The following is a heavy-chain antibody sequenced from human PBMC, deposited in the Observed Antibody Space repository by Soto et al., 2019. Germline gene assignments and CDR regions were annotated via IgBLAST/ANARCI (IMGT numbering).Heavy chain of an antibody. Sequence: SETLSLTCSVSGASISTSTYYWAWIRQPPGKGLEWIASIYYRGNTYYSPSLKSRVAISLDTSKRQFSLELSSVTPADTAVYYCARLRDNNGWDFDYWCQGTQVTVST. V-gene: IGHV4-39*01. D-gene: IGHD6-19*01. CDR3: ARLRDNNGWDFDY. CDR1: GASISTSTYY. CDR2: IYYRGNT. J-gene: IGHJ4*02.